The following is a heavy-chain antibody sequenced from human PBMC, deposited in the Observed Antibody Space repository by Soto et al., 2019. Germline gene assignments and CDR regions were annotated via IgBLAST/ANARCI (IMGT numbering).Heavy chain of an antibody. CDR3: ARGPWPRGDSSGFYYYFDY. J-gene: IGHJ4*02. Sequence: GGSLRLSCAASGFTFSTHDMHWVRQATGKGLEWVSAIGTTGDTYYPDSVKGRFAISRENAKNSLYLQVNSLRVGDTAVYYCARGPWPRGDSSGFYYYFDYWGQGTLVTVSS. CDR2: IGTTGDT. V-gene: IGHV3-13*04. CDR1: GFTFSTHD. D-gene: IGHD3-22*01.